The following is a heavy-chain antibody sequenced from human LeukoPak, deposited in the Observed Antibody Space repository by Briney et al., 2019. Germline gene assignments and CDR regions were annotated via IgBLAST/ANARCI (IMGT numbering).Heavy chain of an antibody. CDR1: GFTFSSYS. CDR3: ARIVGYDILTGYSAMALDY. J-gene: IGHJ4*02. V-gene: IGHV3-21*01. Sequence: AGGSLRLSCAASGFTFSSYSMNWVRQAPGKGLEWVSSISSSSSYIYYADSVKGRFTISRDNAKNSLYLQMNSLRAEDTAVYYCARIVGYDILTGYSAMALDYWGQGTLVTVSS. D-gene: IGHD3-9*01. CDR2: ISSSSSYI.